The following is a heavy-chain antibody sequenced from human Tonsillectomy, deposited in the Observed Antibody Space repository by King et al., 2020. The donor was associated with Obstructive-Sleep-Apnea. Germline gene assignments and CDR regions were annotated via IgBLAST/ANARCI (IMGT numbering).Heavy chain of an antibody. Sequence: GWVRQMPGKGLEWMGIIYPGDSDTRYSPSFQGQVTISADKSISTAYLQWSSLKASDTAMYYCASPYSSGHDAFDIWGQGTMVTVSS. D-gene: IGHD6-19*01. CDR3: ASPYSSGHDAFDI. CDR2: IYPGDSDT. V-gene: IGHV5-51*01. J-gene: IGHJ3*02.